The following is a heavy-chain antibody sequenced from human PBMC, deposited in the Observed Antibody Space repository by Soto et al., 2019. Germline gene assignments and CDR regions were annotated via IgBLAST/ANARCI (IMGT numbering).Heavy chain of an antibody. CDR3: VRPRPSYSTIFDF. Sequence: HPGGSLRLSCAASGFTFSLYWMTWVRQAPGKGLEWVANIKQDGSEKYYVDSVKGRFTISRDNAKNSQWLQMNSLRPEDTAVYYCVRPRPSYSTIFDFWGQGALVTVSS. D-gene: IGHD2-2*01. J-gene: IGHJ4*02. CDR1: GFTFSLYW. CDR2: IKQDGSEK. V-gene: IGHV3-7*05.